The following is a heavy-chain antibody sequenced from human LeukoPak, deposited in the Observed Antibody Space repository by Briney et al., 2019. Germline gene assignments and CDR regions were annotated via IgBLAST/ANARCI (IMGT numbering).Heavy chain of an antibody. Sequence: SETLSLTCTVSGGSISSSSYYWGWIRQPPGKGLEWIGSIYYSGSTYYNPSLKSRVTISVDTSKNQFSLKLSSVTAADTAVYYCARWAAGHQFDYWGQGTLDTVSS. V-gene: IGHV4-39*01. J-gene: IGHJ4*02. CDR3: ARWAAGHQFDY. D-gene: IGHD6-25*01. CDR1: GGSISSSSYY. CDR2: IYYSGST.